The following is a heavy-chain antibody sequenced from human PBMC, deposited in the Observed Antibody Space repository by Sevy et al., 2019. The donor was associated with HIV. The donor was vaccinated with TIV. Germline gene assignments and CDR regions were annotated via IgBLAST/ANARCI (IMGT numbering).Heavy chain of an antibody. Sequence: GGYLRLSCAASGFTLNKAWMNWVRQAPGKGLEWVGRIKSETDGGTTDYDKTVKGRFSITKDDSKNTLYLQMNSLKIENKAVYYSSMEDGYNYFDYWGQGALVTVSS. CDR3: SMEDGYNYFDY. D-gene: IGHD5-12*01. CDR2: IKSETDGGTT. CDR1: GFTLNKAW. J-gene: IGHJ4*02. V-gene: IGHV3-15*07.